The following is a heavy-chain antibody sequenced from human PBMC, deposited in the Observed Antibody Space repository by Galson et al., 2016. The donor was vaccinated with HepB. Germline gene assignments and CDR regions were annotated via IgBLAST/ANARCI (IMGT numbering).Heavy chain of an antibody. CDR2: IYHSGNT. V-gene: IGHV4-4*02. D-gene: IGHD1-14*01. J-gene: IGHJ4*02. Sequence: LSLTCAVSGDSISSSTWWSWVRQPPGKGLEWLGEIYHSGNTNYNPSLKSRLTMSVEKPKNQFSLKLSFVTAADTAVYYCARDQDGEIPRNPLGYWGPGTLVTVSS. CDR3: ARDQDGEIPRNPLGY. CDR1: GDSISSSTW.